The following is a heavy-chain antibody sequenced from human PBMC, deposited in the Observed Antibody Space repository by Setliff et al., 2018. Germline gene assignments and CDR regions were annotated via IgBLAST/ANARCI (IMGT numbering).Heavy chain of an antibody. CDR1: GLTFSHAW. D-gene: IGHD3-22*01. CDR3: AKGGGGNYDSSAIGYYYYYYYMDV. V-gene: IGHV3-23*01. CDR2: ITGSGAGT. J-gene: IGHJ6*03. Sequence: PGGSLRLSCAASGLTFSHAWMTWVRQSPGKGLEWVSGITGSGAGTYYADSVEGRFTISRDNSDNTLYLEMISPRAEDTAVYYCAKGGGGNYDSSAIGYYYYYYYMDVWGKGTTVTVSS.